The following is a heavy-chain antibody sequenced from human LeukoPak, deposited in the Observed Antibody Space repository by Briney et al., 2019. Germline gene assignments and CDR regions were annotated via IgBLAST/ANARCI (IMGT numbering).Heavy chain of an antibody. CDR3: ASSVVVTAIREYYYYGMDV. J-gene: IGHJ6*02. Sequence: NPSETLSLTCTVSGGSVSSGSDYWSWIRQPAGKGLEWIGRIYTSGSTNYNPSLKSRVTISVDTSKNQFSLKLSSVTAADTAVYYCASSVVVTAIREYYYYGMDVWGQGTTVTVSS. D-gene: IGHD2-21*02. CDR1: GGSVSSGSDY. V-gene: IGHV4-61*10. CDR2: IYTSGST.